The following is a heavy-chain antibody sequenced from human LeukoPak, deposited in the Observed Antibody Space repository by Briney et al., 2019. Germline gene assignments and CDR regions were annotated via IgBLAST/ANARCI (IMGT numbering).Heavy chain of an antibody. D-gene: IGHD6-19*01. J-gene: IGHJ2*01. CDR1: GFSVSGNY. CDR2: IYSGGSI. V-gene: IGHV3-53*01. CDR3: ARGSGSYHYWYFDL. Sequence: GGSLRLSCAAPGFSVSGNYVTWVRQAPGKGLEWVSVIYSGGSIYYADSVKGRFTISRDKSTNTLYLQMNSLRTEDTAVYYCARGSGSYHYWYFDLWGRGTLVTVSS.